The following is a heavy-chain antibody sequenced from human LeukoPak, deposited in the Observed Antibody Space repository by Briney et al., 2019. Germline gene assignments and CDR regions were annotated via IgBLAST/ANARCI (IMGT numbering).Heavy chain of an antibody. D-gene: IGHD6-19*01. Sequence: GGSLRLSCAASGFTFSSYVMHGVRQAPGKGLEWVAIISYDGSNEYYADSVKGRFTISRDNSKNTLYLQMNSLRAEDTAVYYCARGSTYSSGWYTGFDYWGQGTLVTVSS. V-gene: IGHV3-30*04. CDR1: GFTFSSYV. J-gene: IGHJ4*02. CDR3: ARGSTYSSGWYTGFDY. CDR2: ISYDGSNE.